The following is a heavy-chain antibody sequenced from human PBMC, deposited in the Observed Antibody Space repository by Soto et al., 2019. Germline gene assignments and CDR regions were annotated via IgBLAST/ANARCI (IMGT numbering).Heavy chain of an antibody. CDR2: ISGSGGST. CDR3: AKDQGSSWYEIDS. D-gene: IGHD6-13*01. V-gene: IGHV3-23*01. J-gene: IGHJ4*02. CDR1: GVTFSNYA. Sequence: PGGSLRLSCAASGVTFSNYAGSWVRQAPGTGLECVSTISGSGGSTHSADPVKGRFTISSDNSKNTLYLQMNSLRAEVTAVYYCAKDQGSSWYEIDSWGQGT.